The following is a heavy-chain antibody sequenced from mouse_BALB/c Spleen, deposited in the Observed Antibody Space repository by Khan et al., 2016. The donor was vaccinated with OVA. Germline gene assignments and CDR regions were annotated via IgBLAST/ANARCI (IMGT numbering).Heavy chain of an antibody. Sequence: QVQLQQSGAELTRPGASVKMSCKASGYTFTSYTMHWLKQRPGQGLEWIGYINPSNDYTNYNQKFQDKATLSADKSSTTAYMQLNNLTSEDSAVYYCAGSGTDGSSRGWFAFWGQGTMVTVTA. V-gene: IGHV1-4*01. CDR1: GYTFTSYT. CDR2: INPSNDYT. CDR3: AGSGTDGSSRGWFAF. J-gene: IGHJ3*01. D-gene: IGHD1-1*01.